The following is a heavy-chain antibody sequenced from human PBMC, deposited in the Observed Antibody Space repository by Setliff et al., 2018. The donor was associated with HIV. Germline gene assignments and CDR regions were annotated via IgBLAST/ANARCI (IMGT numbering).Heavy chain of an antibody. Sequence: WASVKVSCKASGYTFTTYGISWVRQAPGHGLEWMGWISPNFGHTNYAQNFLGRVTMTIDTSTGRAYMELRSLRSDDTAMYFCARLGSGWSDSYYYAMDIWGQGTTVTVSS. D-gene: IGHD6-19*01. CDR2: ISPNFGHT. CDR1: GYTFTTYG. CDR3: ARLGSGWSDSYYYAMDI. J-gene: IGHJ6*02. V-gene: IGHV1-18*01.